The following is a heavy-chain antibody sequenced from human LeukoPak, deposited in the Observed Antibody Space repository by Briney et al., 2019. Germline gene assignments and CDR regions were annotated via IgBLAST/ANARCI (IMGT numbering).Heavy chain of an antibody. CDR1: GFTFSSYG. D-gene: IGHD3-10*01. V-gene: IGHV3-33*01. CDR2: IWYDGSNK. Sequence: GGSLRLSCAASGFTFSSYGMHWVRQAPGKGLEWVAAIWYDGSNKYYADSVKGRFTISRDNSKNTLYLQMNSLRAEDTAVYYCARERESVCDYWGQGTLVTVSS. J-gene: IGHJ4*02. CDR3: ARERESVCDY.